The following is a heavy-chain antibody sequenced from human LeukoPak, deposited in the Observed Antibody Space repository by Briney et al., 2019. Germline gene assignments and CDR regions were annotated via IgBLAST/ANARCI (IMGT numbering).Heavy chain of an antibody. D-gene: IGHD2-8*01. CDR3: ARANIVLMVYASTLDY. Sequence: PGGSLRLSCAASGFTFSSYATHWVRQAPGKGLEWVAVISYDGSNKYYADSVKGRFTISRDNSKNTLYLQMNSLRAEDTAVYYCARANIVLMVYASTLDYWGQGTLVTVSS. CDR2: ISYDGSNK. CDR1: GFTFSSYA. V-gene: IGHV3-30-3*01. J-gene: IGHJ4*02.